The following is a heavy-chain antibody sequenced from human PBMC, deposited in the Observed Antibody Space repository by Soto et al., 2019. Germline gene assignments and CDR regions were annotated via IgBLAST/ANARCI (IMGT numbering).Heavy chain of an antibody. CDR3: GRGPSPRAPAGGTPYYYARDG. Sequence: GASVKVSCKASGYDFTAYDINWVRQASGQGLEWMGWMNPINGATGTARRFQGRVSLSRNTATGTAYLELTSLRSDDTAVYYCGRGPSPRAPAGGTPYYYARDGWGQGTTVTVSS. J-gene: IGHJ6*02. V-gene: IGHV1-8*02. D-gene: IGHD6-13*01. CDR2: MNPINGAT. CDR1: GYDFTAYD.